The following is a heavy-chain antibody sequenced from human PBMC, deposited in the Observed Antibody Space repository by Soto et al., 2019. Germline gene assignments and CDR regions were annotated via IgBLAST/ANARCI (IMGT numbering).Heavy chain of an antibody. J-gene: IGHJ4*02. CDR3: ARGWETVGTSTPFAY. V-gene: IGHV1-69*06. CDR2: IIPIFGTA. D-gene: IGHD2-15*01. CDR1: GGTFSTHA. Sequence: QVLLVQSGAEVKKPGSSVKVSCKASGGTFSTHAISWVRQAPGQGLEWMGGIIPIFGTANYAQKFQGRVTISADKSTSTAYMEVRSLGDEDTAVYYCARGWETVGTSTPFAYWGQGTLVTVSS.